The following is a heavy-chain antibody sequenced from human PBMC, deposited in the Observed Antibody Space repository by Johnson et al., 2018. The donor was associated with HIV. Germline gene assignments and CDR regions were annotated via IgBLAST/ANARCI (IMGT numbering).Heavy chain of an antibody. Sequence: MQLVESGGGVVWHGGSLRLSCAASGFTFDDYGMNWVRQVPGKGLEWVSGINWSGHDTASSDSVKGRFTISRDNAKNTLYLQMNSLRAEDTAVYYCARATYYDSRDDAFDIWGQGTMVTVSS. CDR2: INWSGHDT. CDR1: GFTFDDYG. J-gene: IGHJ3*02. V-gene: IGHV3-20*04. D-gene: IGHD3-22*01. CDR3: ARATYYDSRDDAFDI.